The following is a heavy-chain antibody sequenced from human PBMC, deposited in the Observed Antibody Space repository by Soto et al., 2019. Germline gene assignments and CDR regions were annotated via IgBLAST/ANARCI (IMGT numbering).Heavy chain of an antibody. D-gene: IGHD6-19*01. CDR1: GASINSSHW. V-gene: IGHV4-4*02. J-gene: IGHJ4*02. Sequence: KTSETLSLTCAVSGASINSSHWWSWVRQPPGKGLEWIGEIFHSGSTTYNPSLKSRVIMSVDRSKNQFSLNLNSVTAADTAFYYCARVPRAGPWYFDYWGQGTLVTVSS. CDR3: ARVPRAGPWYFDY. CDR2: IFHSGST.